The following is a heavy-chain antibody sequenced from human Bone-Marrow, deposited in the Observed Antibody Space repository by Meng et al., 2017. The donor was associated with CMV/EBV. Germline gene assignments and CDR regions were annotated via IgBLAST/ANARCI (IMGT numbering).Heavy chain of an antibody. CDR3: ARDRIAAAAEYYYYGMDV. Sequence: ASVKVSCKASGYTFTGYYMHWVRQAPGQGLEWMGWINPNSGGTNYAQKFQGRVTMTRDTSISTAYMELSRLRSDDTDVYYCARDRIAAAAEYYYYGMDVWGQGTTVTVSS. V-gene: IGHV1-2*02. D-gene: IGHD6-13*01. CDR1: GYTFTGYY. J-gene: IGHJ6*02. CDR2: INPNSGGT.